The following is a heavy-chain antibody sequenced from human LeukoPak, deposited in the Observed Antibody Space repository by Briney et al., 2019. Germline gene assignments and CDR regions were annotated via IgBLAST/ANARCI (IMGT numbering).Heavy chain of an antibody. Sequence: GGSLRLSCAASGFTFSNYGMHWARQAPGKGLQWVACIRYDGSNKYYVDSVKGRFTIARDNSKNTLYLQMNSLRAEDTAVYYCARAGYDSSGSYIATFDYWGQGTLVTVSS. D-gene: IGHD3-22*01. CDR3: ARAGYDSSGSYIATFDY. J-gene: IGHJ4*02. CDR1: GFTFSNYG. V-gene: IGHV3-30*02. CDR2: IRYDGSNK.